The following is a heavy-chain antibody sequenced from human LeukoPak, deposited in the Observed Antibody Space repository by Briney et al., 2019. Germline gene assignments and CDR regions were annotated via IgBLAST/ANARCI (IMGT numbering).Heavy chain of an antibody. CDR1: GFTVSSNY. Sequence: GGPLRLSCAASGFTVSSNYMSWVRQAPGKGLEWVSVIYSGGSTYYADSVKGRFTISRDNSKNTLYLQMNSLRAEDTAVYYCARDRGYYGSGAWAFDIWGQGTMVTVSS. CDR2: IYSGGST. D-gene: IGHD3-10*01. CDR3: ARDRGYYGSGAWAFDI. V-gene: IGHV3-53*01. J-gene: IGHJ3*02.